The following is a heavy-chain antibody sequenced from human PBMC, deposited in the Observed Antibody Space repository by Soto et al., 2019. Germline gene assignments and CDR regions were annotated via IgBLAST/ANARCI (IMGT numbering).Heavy chain of an antibody. J-gene: IGHJ6*02. D-gene: IGHD3-10*01. CDR1: GGSFSGYY. CDR2: INHSGST. CDR3: ASGMIYGSGRYYYYGMDV. V-gene: IGHV4-34*01. Sequence: PSETLSLTCAVYGGSFSGYYWSWIRQPPGKGLEWIGEINHSGSTNYNPSIKSRVTISVDTSKNQFSMKLSSVTAADTAVFYCASGMIYGSGRYYYYGMDVWGQGTTVTVSS.